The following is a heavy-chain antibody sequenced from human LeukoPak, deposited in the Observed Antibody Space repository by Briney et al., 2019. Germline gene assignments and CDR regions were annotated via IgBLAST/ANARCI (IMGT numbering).Heavy chain of an antibody. D-gene: IGHD6-6*01. J-gene: IGHJ3*02. V-gene: IGHV4-39*07. CDR1: GGSISSSSYY. CDR2: IYYSGST. CDR3: ARHKSAPPPFDI. Sequence: SETLSLTCTVSGGSISSSSYYWGWIRQPPGKGLEWIGSIYYSGSTYYNPSLKSRVTISVDTSKNQFSLKLSSVTAADTAVYYCARHKSAPPPFDIWGQGTLVTVSS.